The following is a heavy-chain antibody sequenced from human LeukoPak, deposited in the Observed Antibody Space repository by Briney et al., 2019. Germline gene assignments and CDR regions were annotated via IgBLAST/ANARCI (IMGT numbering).Heavy chain of an antibody. V-gene: IGHV3-30*18. J-gene: IGHJ4*02. CDR2: ISYDGSNK. CDR1: GFTFSSYG. Sequence: PGGSLRLSCAASGFTFSSYGMHWVRQAPGKGLEWVAVISYDGSNKYYADSVKGRFTISRDNSKNTLYLQMNSLRAEDTAVYYCAKEGSTTYSPIYWGQGTLVTVSS. D-gene: IGHD2/OR15-2a*01. CDR3: AKEGSTTYSPIY.